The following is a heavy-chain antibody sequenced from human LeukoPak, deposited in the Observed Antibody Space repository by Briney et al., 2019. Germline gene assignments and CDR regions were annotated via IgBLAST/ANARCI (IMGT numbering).Heavy chain of an antibody. Sequence: SETLSLTCTVSGTSISSYYWNWIRQPPGKGLEWIGYIDNTGSTNYNPSLKSRVTISVDTSKNQFSLNLRSVTAADTAVYFCARVRSSSWLLDYWGQGTLVTVSS. CDR3: ARVRSSSWLLDY. CDR1: GTSISSYY. V-gene: IGHV4-59*01. J-gene: IGHJ4*02. CDR2: IDNTGST. D-gene: IGHD6-13*01.